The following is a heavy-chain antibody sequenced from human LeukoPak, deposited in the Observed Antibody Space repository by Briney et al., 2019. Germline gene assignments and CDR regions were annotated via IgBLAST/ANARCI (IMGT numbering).Heavy chain of an antibody. CDR3: ARLKEGIDY. J-gene: IGHJ4*02. D-gene: IGHD3-10*01. Sequence: SETLSLTCAVSGGSISGSSYFWGWIRQAPGKGLEWIGSIYCSGNTYYNPSLKSRVTISVDTSKNQFSLKLSSVTAADTAVYYCARLKEGIDYWGQGTLVTVSS. CDR1: GGSISGSSYF. CDR2: IYCSGNT. V-gene: IGHV4-39*01.